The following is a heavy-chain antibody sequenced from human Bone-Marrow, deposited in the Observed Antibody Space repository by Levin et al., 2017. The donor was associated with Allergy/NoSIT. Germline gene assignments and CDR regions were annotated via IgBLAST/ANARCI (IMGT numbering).Heavy chain of an antibody. CDR1: GFIFSSYD. Sequence: GESLKISCAAFGFIFSSYDMHWVRQAPGKGLEWVAVISYDGRNKYYGDSVEGRFTISRDNSKNTLYLQINSLRAEDTAVYYCAKGHGYWRSTSCYFDYWGRGTLVTVSS. CDR3: AKGHGYWRSTSCYFDY. V-gene: IGHV3-30*18. CDR2: ISYDGRNK. D-gene: IGHD2-2*03. J-gene: IGHJ4*02.